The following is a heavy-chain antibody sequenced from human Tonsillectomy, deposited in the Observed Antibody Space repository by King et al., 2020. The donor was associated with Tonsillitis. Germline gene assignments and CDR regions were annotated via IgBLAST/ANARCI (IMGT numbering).Heavy chain of an antibody. Sequence: VQLVEAGGGLVQPGGSLRLSWAASGFTFSSYSMNWVRQAPGKGLEWVSYIRSSSYTIYYADSVKGRFTISRDNAKHALYLQMNSRRDDDTAVYYCARARGGSGWPLFDFWGQGTLVTVSS. CDR1: GFTFSSYS. V-gene: IGHV3-48*02. D-gene: IGHD6-19*01. CDR3: ARARGGSGWPLFDF. CDR2: IRSSSYTI. J-gene: IGHJ4*02.